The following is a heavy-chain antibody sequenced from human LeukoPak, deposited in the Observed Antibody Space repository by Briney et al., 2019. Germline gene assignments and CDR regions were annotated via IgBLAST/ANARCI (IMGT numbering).Heavy chain of an antibody. V-gene: IGHV3-7*03. D-gene: IGHD5-24*01. Sequence: GGSLRLSCAASGFTFTNYWMSWVRQAPGKGLAWVADINQDGSQKYYRDSVKGRFTISRDNAKNSLYLEMNSLSAEDTAVYYCARDRGWLQSDYWGQGALVTVSS. CDR3: ARDRGWLQSDY. CDR1: GFTFTNYW. CDR2: INQDGSQK. J-gene: IGHJ4*02.